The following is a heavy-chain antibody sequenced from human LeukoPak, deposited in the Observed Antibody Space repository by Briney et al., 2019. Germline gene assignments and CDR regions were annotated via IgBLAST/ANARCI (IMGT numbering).Heavy chain of an antibody. CDR3: AKARGLYCSSISCYDCDV. J-gene: IGHJ6*04. CDR1: GYTFTAYY. V-gene: IGHV1-2*02. D-gene: IGHD2-2*01. CDR2: INPNSGGT. Sequence: ASVKVSCKAAGYTFTAYYIHWVRQAPGQGLEWMGWINPNSGGTDYAQNFQGRVTLTRDTSITTAYMELSRLRSDDTAVYYCAKARGLYCSSISCYDCDVWSKGTTVTVSS.